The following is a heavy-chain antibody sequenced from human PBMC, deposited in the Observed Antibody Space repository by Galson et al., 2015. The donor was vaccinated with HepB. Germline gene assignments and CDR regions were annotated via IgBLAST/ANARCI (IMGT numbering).Heavy chain of an antibody. D-gene: IGHD3-3*01. CDR3: AKDLSLFGVVPRGWFDP. CDR2: ISGSGGST. CDR1: GFTFSSYA. J-gene: IGHJ5*02. V-gene: IGHV3-23*01. Sequence: SLRLSCAAFGFTFSSYATSWVRQAPGKGLEWVSAISGSGGSTYYADSVKGRFTISRDNSKNTLYLQMNSLRAEDTAVYYCAKDLSLFGVVPRGWFDPWGQGTLVTVSS.